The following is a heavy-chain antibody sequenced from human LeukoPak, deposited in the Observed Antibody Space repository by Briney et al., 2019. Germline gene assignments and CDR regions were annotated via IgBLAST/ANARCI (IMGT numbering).Heavy chain of an antibody. Sequence: GGSLRLSCAASGFTFSSYSMNWVRQAPGKGLEGVSSISSSSSYLYYADSVKGRFTISIDNAKNSLYLQMNSLRAEDTAVYYCARDSLRFLEWYRQPVFYYYGMDVWGQGTTVTVSS. CDR2: ISSSSSYL. CDR3: ARDSLRFLEWYRQPVFYYYGMDV. J-gene: IGHJ6*02. CDR1: GFTFSSYS. D-gene: IGHD3-3*01. V-gene: IGHV3-21*01.